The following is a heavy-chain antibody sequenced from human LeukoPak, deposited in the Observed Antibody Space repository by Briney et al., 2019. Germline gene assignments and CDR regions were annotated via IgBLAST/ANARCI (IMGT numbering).Heavy chain of an antibody. V-gene: IGHV4-59*11. CDR1: GGSISTHY. Sequence: SETLSLTCSVSGGSISTHYWTWIRQPPGKGLEWIGYIYYSGSTNYNPSLKSRVTISLDTSKNQFSLKLSSVTAADTAVYYCARDHNWGPDYWGQGTLVLVSS. CDR3: ARDHNWGPDY. CDR2: IYYSGST. J-gene: IGHJ4*02. D-gene: IGHD7-27*01.